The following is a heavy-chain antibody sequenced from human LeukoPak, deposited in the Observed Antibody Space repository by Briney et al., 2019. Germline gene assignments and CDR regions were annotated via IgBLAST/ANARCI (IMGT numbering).Heavy chain of an antibody. CDR3: AKGGTGYCTSTSCLYFFDY. Sequence: GGSLRRSCAASGFTFSSYAMSWVRQAPGKGLEWVSTISGSADATYYADSVKGRITISRDNSKNTLHLQMNSLRADDTAVYYCAKGGTGYCTSTSCLYFFDYWGQGTLVTVSS. V-gene: IGHV3-23*01. CDR2: ISGSADAT. J-gene: IGHJ4*02. D-gene: IGHD2-2*01. CDR1: GFTFSSYA.